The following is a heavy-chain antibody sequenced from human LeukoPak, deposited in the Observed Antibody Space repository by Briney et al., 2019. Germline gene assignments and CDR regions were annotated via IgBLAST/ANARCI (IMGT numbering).Heavy chain of an antibody. CDR3: AALGITMIGGV. CDR1: GFTFSSYW. Sequence: PGGSLRLSCAASGFTFSSYWMHWVRQVPGKGLMWVSRIKTDGSSTSYADSVKGRFTISRDNAKNSLYLQMNSLRAEDTAVYYCAALGITMIGGVWGKGTTVTISS. V-gene: IGHV3-74*01. J-gene: IGHJ6*04. CDR2: IKTDGSST. D-gene: IGHD3-10*02.